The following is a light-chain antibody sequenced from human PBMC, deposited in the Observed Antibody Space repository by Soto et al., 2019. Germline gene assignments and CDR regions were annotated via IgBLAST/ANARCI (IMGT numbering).Light chain of an antibody. CDR3: QQYNSYPYA. Sequence: DIQMTQSPSTLSASVGDRVTITCRASQTISSWLAWYQQKPGKAPELLIYDASTLPSGVPSTFSGSESGTAFTLTINSLQPDDFATYYCQQYNSYPYAFGQGTKLEIK. CDR2: DAS. V-gene: IGKV1-5*01. CDR1: QTISSW. J-gene: IGKJ2*01.